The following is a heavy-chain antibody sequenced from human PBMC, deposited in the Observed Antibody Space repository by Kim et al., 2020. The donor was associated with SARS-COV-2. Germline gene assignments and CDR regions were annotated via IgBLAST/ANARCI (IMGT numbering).Heavy chain of an antibody. CDR3: ARKLSSWNSPFDS. D-gene: IGHD1-7*01. Sequence: YNPSLKSRVTISLDMSKKQFSLNLSSVTAADTAVYYCARKLSSWNSPFDSWGQGSLITVSS. V-gene: IGHV4-34*01. J-gene: IGHJ4*02.